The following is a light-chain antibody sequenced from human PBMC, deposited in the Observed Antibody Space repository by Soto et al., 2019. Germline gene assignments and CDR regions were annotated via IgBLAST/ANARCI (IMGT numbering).Light chain of an antibody. V-gene: IGLV1-40*01. CDR2: GNN. J-gene: IGLJ1*01. Sequence: QSVLTQPPSMSGAPGQRVTISCTGTSANIGAGYDVHRYQQLPGMAPKLLIYGNNKRPSGVPDRFSGSKSGTSASLAITGLQAEDEADYYGQSYDSTLSGLYVLGTGTKLTVL. CDR1: SANIGAGYD. CDR3: QSYDSTLSGLYV.